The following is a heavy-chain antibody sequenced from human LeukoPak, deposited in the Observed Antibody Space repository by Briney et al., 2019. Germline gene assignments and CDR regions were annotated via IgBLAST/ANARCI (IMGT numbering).Heavy chain of an antibody. Sequence: GGSLRLSCVASGFTFSGYPMHWVRQTPGKGLDWVAIISDDGGRKFYADSVEGRFTISRDNSKNTLYLQMNSLRAEDTAIYYCAKGCGASCYSDFDYWGQGTLVTVSS. CDR3: AKGCGASCYSDFDY. CDR1: GFTFSGYP. D-gene: IGHD2-15*01. J-gene: IGHJ4*02. V-gene: IGHV3-30*04. CDR2: ISDDGGRK.